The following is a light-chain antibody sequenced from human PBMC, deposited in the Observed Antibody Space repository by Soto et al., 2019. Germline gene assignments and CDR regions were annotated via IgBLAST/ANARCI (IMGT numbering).Light chain of an antibody. V-gene: IGKV3-11*01. CDR2: DAS. CDR3: QQRSNWVT. CDR1: QSPSSTY. Sequence: EVVMTQSPATLSVSPGERATLSCRSSQSPSSTYLAWYQQKPGQAPRLLIYDASNRATGIPARFSGSGSGTDFTLTISSLEPEDFAVYYCQQRSNWVTFGQGTRLEIK. J-gene: IGKJ5*01.